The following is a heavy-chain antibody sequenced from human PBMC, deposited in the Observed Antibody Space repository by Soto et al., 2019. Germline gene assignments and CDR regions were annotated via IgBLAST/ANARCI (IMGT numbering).Heavy chain of an antibody. CDR1: GYTFTSCG. D-gene: IGHD2-2*01. V-gene: IGHV1-18*01. Sequence: ASVKVSCKASGYTFTSCGISWVRQAPGQGLEWMGWISAYNGNTNYAQKLQGRVTMTTDTSTSTAYMELRSLRSDDTAVYYCARVPRYCSSTSCYGDYWGQGTLVTVSS. CDR2: ISAYNGNT. CDR3: ARVPRYCSSTSCYGDY. J-gene: IGHJ4*02.